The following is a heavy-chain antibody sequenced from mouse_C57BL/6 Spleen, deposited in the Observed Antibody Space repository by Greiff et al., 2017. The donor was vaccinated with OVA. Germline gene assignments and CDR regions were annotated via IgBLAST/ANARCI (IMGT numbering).Heavy chain of an antibody. CDR2: IHPNSGST. V-gene: IGHV1-64*01. J-gene: IGHJ4*01. CDR1: GYTFTSYW. CDR3: ASEGLDSSSFPYAMDY. Sequence: QVQLQQPGAELVKPGASVKLSCKASGYTFTSYWMHWVKQRPGQGLEWIGMIHPNSGSTNYNEKFKSKATLTVDKSSSTAYMQLSSLTSEESAVYYCASEGLDSSSFPYAMDYWGQGTSVTVSS. D-gene: IGHD3-2*02.